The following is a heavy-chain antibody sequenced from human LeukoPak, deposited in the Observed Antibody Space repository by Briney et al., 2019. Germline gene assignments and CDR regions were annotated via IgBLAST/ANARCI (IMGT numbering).Heavy chain of an antibody. CDR1: GFTFSNYW. CDR2: INQDGGEK. Sequence: GGSLRLSCAASGFTFSNYWMSWVRQALGKGLEWVANINQDGGEKNYVDSVKGRFTISRDNARNSLYLQMSSLRAEDTAVYYCTRDARGYATIWGQGTLVTVSS. V-gene: IGHV3-7*04. CDR3: TRDARGYATI. J-gene: IGHJ4*02. D-gene: IGHD3-16*01.